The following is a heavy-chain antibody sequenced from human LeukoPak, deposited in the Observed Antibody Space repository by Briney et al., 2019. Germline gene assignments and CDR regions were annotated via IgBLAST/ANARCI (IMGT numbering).Heavy chain of an antibody. CDR1: GGSISSGGYY. CDR3: ARDFYSGSYYFDY. D-gene: IGHD1-26*01. CDR2: IYYSGST. Sequence: SETLSLTCTVSGGSISSGGYYWSWIRQHPGKGLEWIGYIYYSGSTNYNPSLKSRVTMSVDTSKNQFSLKLSSVTAADTAVYYCARDFYSGSYYFDYWGQGTLVTVSS. V-gene: IGHV4-61*08. J-gene: IGHJ4*02.